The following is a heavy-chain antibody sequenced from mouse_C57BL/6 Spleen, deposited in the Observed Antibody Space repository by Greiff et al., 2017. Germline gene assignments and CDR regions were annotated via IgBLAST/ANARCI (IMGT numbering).Heavy chain of an antibody. V-gene: IGHV1-53*01. Sequence: VQLQQPGTELVQPGASVKLSCKASGCTFTSYWMPWVKQRPGQGLEWIGNINPSNGGTKYNEKFKSKATLTVDKSSSTAFMQLSSLTSEDSAVYYWARTDDLYYFDYWGQGTTLTVSS. D-gene: IGHD2-3*01. CDR1: GCTFTSYW. CDR2: INPSNGGT. J-gene: IGHJ2*01. CDR3: ARTDDLYYFDY.